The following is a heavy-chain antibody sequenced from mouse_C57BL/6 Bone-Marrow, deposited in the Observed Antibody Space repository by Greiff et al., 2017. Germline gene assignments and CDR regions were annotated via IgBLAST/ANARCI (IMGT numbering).Heavy chain of an antibody. Sequence: VQLQQSGPELVKPGASVKIPCKASGYTFTDYNMDWVKQSHGKSLEWIGDINPNNGGTIYNQKFKGKATLTVDKSSSTAYMELRSLTSEDTAVYYCARRGRSSSYGYFDVWGTGTTVTVSS. CDR3: ARRGRSSSYGYFDV. J-gene: IGHJ1*03. V-gene: IGHV1-18*01. D-gene: IGHD1-1*01. CDR1: GYTFTDYN. CDR2: INPNNGGT.